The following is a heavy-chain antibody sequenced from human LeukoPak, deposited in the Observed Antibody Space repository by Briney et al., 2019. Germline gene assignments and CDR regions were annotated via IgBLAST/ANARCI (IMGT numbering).Heavy chain of an antibody. CDR2: ITHNGST. D-gene: IGHD2-15*01. Sequence: PSETLSLTCGVHGESLNDYYWSWIRQSPGKGLEWNGEITHNGSTTFNPSLESRLTISVDTSKNQFSLKLTSVTAADASVYFCARGFCRGESCYSGEYFQHWGQGTLVTVSS. J-gene: IGHJ1*01. CDR1: GESLNDYY. CDR3: ARGFCRGESCYSGEYFQH. V-gene: IGHV4-34*01.